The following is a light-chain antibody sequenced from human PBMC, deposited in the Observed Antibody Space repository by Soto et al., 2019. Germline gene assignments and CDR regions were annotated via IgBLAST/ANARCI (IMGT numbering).Light chain of an antibody. CDR3: QQYNSSPT. CDR2: KAS. J-gene: IGKJ1*01. CDR1: QSISSR. V-gene: IGKV1-5*03. Sequence: DIQMTQSPSTLSASVGDRVTITCRASQSISSRLAWYQQKPGKAPKLLIYKASSLEGGVPSRFGGSRSGTEFTLTISCLQPYDFAAYYCQQYNSSPTFGQGTKVEIK.